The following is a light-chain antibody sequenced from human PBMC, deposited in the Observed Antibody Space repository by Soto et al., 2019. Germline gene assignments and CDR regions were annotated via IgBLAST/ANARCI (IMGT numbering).Light chain of an antibody. J-gene: IGLJ1*01. Sequence: QSVLTHPASVSGSPGQSITISCTGTSSDVGGYKYVSWYQHHPGKAPKLMIYEVSNRPSGVSNRFSGSKSGNTASLTISGLQAEDEADYYCTSYTSSITYVFGTGTKVTVL. CDR3: TSYTSSITYV. V-gene: IGLV2-14*01. CDR2: EVS. CDR1: SSDVGGYKY.